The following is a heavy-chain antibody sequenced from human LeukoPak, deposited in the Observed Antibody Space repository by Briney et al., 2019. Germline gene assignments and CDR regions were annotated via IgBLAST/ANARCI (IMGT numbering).Heavy chain of an antibody. CDR2: IWYDGSNK. CDR1: GFTFSSYG. V-gene: IGHV3-33*01. D-gene: IGHD6-6*01. Sequence: GGSLRLSCAASGFTFSSYGMHWVRQAPGKGLEWVAVIWYDGSNKYYADSVKGRFTISRDNSKNTLYLQMNSLRAEDTAAYYCARGTSIAARQNPDYWGQGTLVTVSS. J-gene: IGHJ4*02. CDR3: ARGTSIAARQNPDY.